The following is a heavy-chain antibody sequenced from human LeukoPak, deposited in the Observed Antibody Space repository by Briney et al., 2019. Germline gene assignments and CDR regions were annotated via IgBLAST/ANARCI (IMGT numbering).Heavy chain of an antibody. V-gene: IGHV1-69*04. CDR1: GYTFTSYG. J-gene: IGHJ4*02. D-gene: IGHD4-17*01. CDR3: ARDDYGDYVFLF. CDR2: IIPILGIA. Sequence: SVKVSCKASGYTFTSYGISWVRQAPGQGLEWMGRIIPILGIANYAQKFQGRVTITADKSTSTAYMELSSLRSEDTAVYYCARDDYGDYVFLFWGQGTLVTVSS.